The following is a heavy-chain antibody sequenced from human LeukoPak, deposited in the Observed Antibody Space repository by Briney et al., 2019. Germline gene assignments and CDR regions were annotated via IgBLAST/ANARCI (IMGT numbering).Heavy chain of an antibody. V-gene: IGHV3-23*01. CDR3: AREGAGFQH. CDR1: GFTFSSFG. J-gene: IGHJ1*01. CDR2: ISGSDDGT. Sequence: GGSLRLSCAASGFTFSSFGMTWVRQAPGKGLEWVSSISGSDDGTYYADSVKGRFTISRDNSKNTLYLQMNSLRAEDTAVYYCAREGAGFQHWGQGTLVTVSS.